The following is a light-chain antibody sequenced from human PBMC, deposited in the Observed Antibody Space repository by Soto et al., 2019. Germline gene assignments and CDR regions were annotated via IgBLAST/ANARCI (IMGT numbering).Light chain of an antibody. Sequence: DIRMTQSPSSLSASVGDRVTITCRASQSISSYLNWYQQKPGKAPKLLIYAASSLQSGVPSRFSGSGSGTDFTLTISSLQPEDFPTYYCQQSYSTPYTFGQGTKLEIK. CDR1: QSISSY. CDR2: AAS. J-gene: IGKJ2*01. V-gene: IGKV1-39*01. CDR3: QQSYSTPYT.